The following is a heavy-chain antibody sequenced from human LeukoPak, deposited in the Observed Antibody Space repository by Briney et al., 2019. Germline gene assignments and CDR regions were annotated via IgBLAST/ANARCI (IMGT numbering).Heavy chain of an antibody. D-gene: IGHD1-14*01. Sequence: HPGRSLRLSCVASGFSLSSYGIHWVRQAPGKGLEWVSYISSSGSTIYYADSVKGRFTISRDNAKNSLYLQMNSPRAEDTAVYYCARGGNQDYWGQGTLVTVSS. CDR2: ISSSGSTI. V-gene: IGHV3-48*04. J-gene: IGHJ4*02. CDR3: ARGGNQDY. CDR1: GFSLSSYG.